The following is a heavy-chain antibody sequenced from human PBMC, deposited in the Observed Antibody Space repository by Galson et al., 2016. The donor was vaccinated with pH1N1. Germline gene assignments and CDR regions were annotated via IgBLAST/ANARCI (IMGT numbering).Heavy chain of an antibody. V-gene: IGHV3-11*01. Sequence: SLRLSCAASGFSFTDYYMSWIRQAPGKGLEWLSYVSTSGQTIYYADPVKGRFTISRDNSKNTLFLQMNSLRAEDTAVYYCVKRPTAATGPFEYWGQGTLVTVSS. D-gene: IGHD6-13*01. CDR2: VSTSGQTI. CDR3: VKRPTAATGPFEY. J-gene: IGHJ4*02. CDR1: GFSFTDYY.